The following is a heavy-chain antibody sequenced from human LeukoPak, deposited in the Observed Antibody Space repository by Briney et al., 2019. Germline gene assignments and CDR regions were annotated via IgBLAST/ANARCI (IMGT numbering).Heavy chain of an antibody. CDR1: GYTFTRYD. Sequence: ASVKVSCKASGYTFTRYDINWVRQATGQGLEWMGWMNSNCGNSHYAQKFQGRVIMTRNTSISTAYMEMSSLRSEDTALYYCARAGSSGYYSWGQGTLVTVSS. CDR2: MNSNCGNS. CDR3: ARAGSSGYYS. V-gene: IGHV1-8*01. D-gene: IGHD3-22*01. J-gene: IGHJ4*02.